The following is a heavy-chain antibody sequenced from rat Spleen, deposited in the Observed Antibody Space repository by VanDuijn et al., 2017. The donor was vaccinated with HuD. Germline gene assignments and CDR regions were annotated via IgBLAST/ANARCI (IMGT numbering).Heavy chain of an antibody. V-gene: IGHV5-31*01. CDR3: TREVQGRYNPYVMDA. J-gene: IGHJ4*01. D-gene: IGHD1-5*01. CDR2: ITNTGGST. CDR1: GFTFNNYW. Sequence: EVQLVESGGGLVQPGRSLKLSCVASGFTFNNYWMTWIRQAPGKGLEWVASITNTGGSTYYPDSVKGRFTISRDNAKSTLYLQMNSLRSEDTATYYCTREVQGRYNPYVMDAWGQGASVTVSS.